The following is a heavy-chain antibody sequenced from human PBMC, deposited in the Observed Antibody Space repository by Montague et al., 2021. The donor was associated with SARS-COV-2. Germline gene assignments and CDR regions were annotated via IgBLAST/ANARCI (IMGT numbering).Heavy chain of an antibody. Sequence: SLRLSCAASGFPFSGSPMSWVRQAPGKGLEWVSVIHSGGRSSYYGKSVEGRFTVSRDNSKNTVYLQMNNLRAEDTAVYYCAKVGDLMAGYSLVNLDNWGQGTLVIVSS. V-gene: IGHV3-23*03. J-gene: IGHJ4*02. CDR1: GFPFSGSP. CDR2: IHSGGRSS. CDR3: AKVGDLMAGYSLVNLDN. D-gene: IGHD3-9*01.